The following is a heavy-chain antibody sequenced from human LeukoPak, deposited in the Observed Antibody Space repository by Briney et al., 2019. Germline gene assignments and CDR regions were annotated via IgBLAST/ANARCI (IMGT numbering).Heavy chain of an antibody. D-gene: IGHD6-13*01. V-gene: IGHV4-39*07. CDR3: ARMTLYGSSSWYWFDP. CDR1: GGSISNSNYY. CDR2: IYYSGST. J-gene: IGHJ5*02. Sequence: PSETLSLTCTVSGGSISNSNYYWGWIRQPPGKGLEWIGSIYYSGSTYYNPSLKSRVTISVDTSKNQFSLKLSSVTAADTAVYYCARMTLYGSSSWYWFDPWGQGTLVTVSS.